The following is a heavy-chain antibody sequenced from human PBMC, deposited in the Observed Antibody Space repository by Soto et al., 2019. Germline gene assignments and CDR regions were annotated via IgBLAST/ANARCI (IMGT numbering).Heavy chain of an antibody. CDR3: ARDFRYYDSSGYCASLWYFDS. CDR1: RFTVYIYV. D-gene: IGHD3-22*01. Sequence: GGSIGLGCAAPRFTVYIYVMTWARQDTGKGLEWVANIKQDGSEKYYVDSVKVRFTISRDNAKNSLYLQMSSLRAEDTAVYYCARDFRYYDSSGYCASLWYFDSWGQGTLVTVSS. J-gene: IGHJ4*02. V-gene: IGHV3-7*01. CDR2: IKQDGSEK.